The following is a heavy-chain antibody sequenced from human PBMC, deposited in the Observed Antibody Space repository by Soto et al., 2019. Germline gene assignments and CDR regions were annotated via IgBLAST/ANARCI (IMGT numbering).Heavy chain of an antibody. D-gene: IGHD3-22*01. Sequence: ASVKVSCKASGYTFTTFYIHWVRQAPGQGLEWMGIINPSDGTTTYAQKFQGRVTMTTDSATATFYMELSSLRSEDTAVYYCARVPYDTTGYYAFWGQGTLVTVSS. CDR3: ARVPYDTTGYYAF. V-gene: IGHV1-46*01. J-gene: IGHJ4*02. CDR1: GYTFTTFY. CDR2: INPSDGTT.